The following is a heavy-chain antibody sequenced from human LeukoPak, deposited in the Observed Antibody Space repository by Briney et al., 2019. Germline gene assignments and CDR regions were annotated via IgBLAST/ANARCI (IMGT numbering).Heavy chain of an antibody. D-gene: IGHD3-9*01. V-gene: IGHV4-59*08. CDR2: IYNSGST. Sequence: SETLSLTCTVSGGSISSYYWSWIRQPPGKGLEWIGYIYNSGSTNYNPSLKSRVTISVDTSKDQFSLKLSSVTAADTAVYYCARHYDILTGYYSGAFDIWGQGTMVTVSS. CDR1: GGSISSYY. J-gene: IGHJ3*02. CDR3: ARHYDILTGYYSGAFDI.